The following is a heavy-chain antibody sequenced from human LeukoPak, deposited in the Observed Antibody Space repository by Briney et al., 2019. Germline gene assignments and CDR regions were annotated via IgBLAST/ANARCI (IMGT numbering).Heavy chain of an antibody. D-gene: IGHD5-18*01. CDR2: IYHSGAT. CDR1: GYSISSGYY. CDR3: ARVRLPPYYYYFYYMDV. J-gene: IGHJ6*03. V-gene: IGHV4-38-2*02. Sequence: SETLSLTCTVSGYSISSGYYWAWIRQPPGKGLEWIGSIYHSGATDYNPSLQSRVTISLDTSKNQFSLKVTSVTAADTAVYYCARVRLPPYYYYFYYMDVWGTGTTVTVSS.